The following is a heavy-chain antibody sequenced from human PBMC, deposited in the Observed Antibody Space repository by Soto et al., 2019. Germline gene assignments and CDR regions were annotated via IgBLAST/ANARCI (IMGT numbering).Heavy chain of an antibody. CDR1: GFTFSSYG. Sequence: QVQLVESGGGVVQPGRSLRLSCAASGFTFSSYGMHWVRQAPGKGLEWVAVIWYDGSNKYYADSVKGRFTISRDNSKNTLYLQMNSLRGEDTAVYYCARGMFAVTTIDYGMDVWGQGTTVTVSS. V-gene: IGHV3-33*01. D-gene: IGHD4-17*01. CDR2: IWYDGSNK. CDR3: ARGMFAVTTIDYGMDV. J-gene: IGHJ6*02.